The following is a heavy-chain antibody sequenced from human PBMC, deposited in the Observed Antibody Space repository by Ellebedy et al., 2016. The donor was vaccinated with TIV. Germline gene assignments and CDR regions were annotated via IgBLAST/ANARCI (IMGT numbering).Heavy chain of an antibody. CDR3: ARDSPGWSAFDI. J-gene: IGHJ3*02. V-gene: IGHV3-48*02. CDR1: GFTFSSYN. D-gene: IGHD3-9*01. CDR2: ISSVLTI. Sequence: GESLKISXAAFGFTFSSYNMNWVRQAPGKGLEWVSYISSVLTIYYADSVKGRFTISRDNAKNSLYLQLNSLRDEDTAVYYCARDSPGWSAFDIWGQGTMVTVSS.